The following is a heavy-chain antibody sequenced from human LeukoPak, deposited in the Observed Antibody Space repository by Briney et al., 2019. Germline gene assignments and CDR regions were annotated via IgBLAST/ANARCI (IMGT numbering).Heavy chain of an antibody. CDR3: TRSGYPFDY. Sequence: GGSLRLSCAASGFTFSNAWMSWVRQAPGKGLEWVGRIKSKPDGGTTDYAAPVKGRFTISRDDSKNMLYLQMNSLKTEDTAVYYCTRSGYPFDYWGQGTLVTVSS. D-gene: IGHD5-12*01. J-gene: IGHJ4*02. V-gene: IGHV3-15*01. CDR2: IKSKPDGGTT. CDR1: GFTFSNAW.